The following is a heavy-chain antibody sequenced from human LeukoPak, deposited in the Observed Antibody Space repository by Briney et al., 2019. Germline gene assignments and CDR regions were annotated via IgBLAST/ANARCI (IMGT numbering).Heavy chain of an antibody. V-gene: IGHV1-46*01. J-gene: IGHJ4*02. D-gene: IGHD3-22*01. CDR3: ATPGEHSSGYYYVRY. CDR1: GGTFSSYA. Sequence: ASVKVSCKASGGTFSSYAISWVRQAPGQGLEWMGIINPSGGSTSYAQKFQGRVTMTRDTSTSTVYMELSSLRSEDTAVYYCATPGEHSSGYYYVRYWGQGTLVTVSS. CDR2: INPSGGST.